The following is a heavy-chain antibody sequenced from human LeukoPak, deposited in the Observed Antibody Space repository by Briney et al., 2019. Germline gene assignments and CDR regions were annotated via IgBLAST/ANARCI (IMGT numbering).Heavy chain of an antibody. CDR3: AREIRGHRDDWFDP. D-gene: IGHD1-14*01. CDR2: IYYSGST. CDR1: GGSISSYY. V-gene: IGHV4-59*01. J-gene: IGHJ5*02. Sequence: SETLSLTCTVSGGSISSYYWSWIRQPPGKGLEWIGYIYYSGSTNYNPSLKSRVTISVDTSKNQFSLKLSSVTAADTAVYYCAREIRGHRDDWFDPWGQGTLVTVSS.